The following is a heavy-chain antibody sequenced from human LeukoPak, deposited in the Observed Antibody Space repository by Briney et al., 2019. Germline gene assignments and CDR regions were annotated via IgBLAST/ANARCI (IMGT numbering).Heavy chain of an antibody. CDR3: AKDPNGDYVGAFDT. CDR1: GFTITAYD. D-gene: IGHD4-17*01. J-gene: IGHJ3*02. CDR2: IGITSEYI. Sequence: GGSLRLSCTASGFTITAYDMSWARQSPGKGLEWVTGIGITSEYIHYADSVKGRFTISRDNSKNTVYLEMSSLRAEDAAVYYCAKDPNGDYVGAFDTWGQGTMVIVSS. V-gene: IGHV3-23*01.